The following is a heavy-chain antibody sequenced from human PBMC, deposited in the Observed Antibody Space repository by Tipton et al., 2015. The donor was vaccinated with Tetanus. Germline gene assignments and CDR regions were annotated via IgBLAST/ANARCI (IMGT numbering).Heavy chain of an antibody. D-gene: IGHD4-23*01. Sequence: TLSLTCIVSGGSISTYYWSWIRQPPGKGLEWLGPTYDSGRINYNPSLKSRVTISVDASRNQFSLRLTSVTAADTAVYFCARCPYGGVSGTLYYWGQGILVTVSS. V-gene: IGHV4-59*12. CDR1: GGSISTYY. J-gene: IGHJ4*02. CDR3: ARCPYGGVSGTLYY. CDR2: TYDSGRI.